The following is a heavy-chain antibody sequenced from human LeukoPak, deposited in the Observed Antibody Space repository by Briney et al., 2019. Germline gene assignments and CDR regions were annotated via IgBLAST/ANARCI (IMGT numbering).Heavy chain of an antibody. Sequence: PSETLSLTCTVSGGSLTTTNYYWGWIRQPPGKGLEWIGGIYSSGRTYYNPSLKSRVTISVDTSKSQFSLKLRSVAAADTAVYYCARVSTGSNLGYGFDYWGQGTLVTVSS. CDR2: IYSSGRT. CDR3: ARVSTGSNLGYGFDY. D-gene: IGHD1-26*01. V-gene: IGHV4-39*02. CDR1: GGSLTTTNYY. J-gene: IGHJ4*02.